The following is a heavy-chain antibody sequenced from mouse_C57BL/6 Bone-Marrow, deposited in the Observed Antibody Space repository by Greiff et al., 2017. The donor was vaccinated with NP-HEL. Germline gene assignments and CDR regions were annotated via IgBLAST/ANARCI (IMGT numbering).Heavy chain of an antibody. V-gene: IGHV1-26*01. Sequence: VQLQQSGPELVKPGASVKISCKASGYTFTDYYMNWVKQSHGKSLEWIGDINPNNGGTSYNQKFKGKATLNVDKSSSTAYMELRSLTSEDSAIYYCARTGYWGQGTLVTVSA. CDR3: ARTGY. CDR1: GYTFTDYY. J-gene: IGHJ3*01. CDR2: INPNNGGT.